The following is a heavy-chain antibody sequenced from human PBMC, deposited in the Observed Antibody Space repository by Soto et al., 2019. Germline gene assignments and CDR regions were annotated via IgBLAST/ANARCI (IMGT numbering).Heavy chain of an antibody. J-gene: IGHJ3*02. CDR1: GYSFTSYW. CDR3: ARHALTDYYDSSGYSLGAFDI. V-gene: IGHV5-10-1*01. D-gene: IGHD3-22*01. Sequence: GESLKISCKGSGYSFTSYWISWVRQMPGKGLEWMGRIDPSDSYTNYSPSFQGHVTISADKSISTAYLQWSSLKASDTAMYYCARHALTDYYDSSGYSLGAFDIWGQGTMVTVSS. CDR2: IDPSDSYT.